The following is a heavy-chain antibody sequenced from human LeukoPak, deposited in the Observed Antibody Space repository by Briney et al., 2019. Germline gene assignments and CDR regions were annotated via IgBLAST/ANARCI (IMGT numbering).Heavy chain of an antibody. CDR1: GFTFSSYG. J-gene: IGHJ3*02. V-gene: IGHV3-30*03. CDR2: ISYDGRNK. Sequence: GGSLRLSCAASGFTFSSYGMHWVRQAPGKELEWVAVISYDGRNKYYTESVKGRFTVSRDDPKNTLYLQMNSLRAEDTAVYHCASPSMTMIAVGIDAFDIWGQGTMLTVSS. D-gene: IGHD3-22*01. CDR3: ASPSMTMIAVGIDAFDI.